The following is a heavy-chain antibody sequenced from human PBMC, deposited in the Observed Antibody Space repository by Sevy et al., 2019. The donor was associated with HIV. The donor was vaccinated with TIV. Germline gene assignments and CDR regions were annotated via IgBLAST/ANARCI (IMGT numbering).Heavy chain of an antibody. CDR2: ISSSSSYI. J-gene: IGHJ4*02. CDR3: ARDDIVVVPGRSAVGSFDY. Sequence: GGSLRLSCAASGFTFSSYSMNWVRQAPGKGLEWVSSISSSSSYIYYADSVKGRFTISRDNAKNSLYLQMNSLRAEDTAVYYCARDDIVVVPGRSAVGSFDYWGQGTLVTVSS. D-gene: IGHD2-2*01. CDR1: GFTFSSYS. V-gene: IGHV3-21*01.